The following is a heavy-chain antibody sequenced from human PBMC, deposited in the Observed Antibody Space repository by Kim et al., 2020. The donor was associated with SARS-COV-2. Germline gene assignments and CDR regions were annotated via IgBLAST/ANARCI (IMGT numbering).Heavy chain of an antibody. Sequence: GGSLRLSCAASGFTFSSYSMNWVRQAPGKGLEWVSSIRSSSSYIYYADSVKGRFTISRDNAKNSLYLQMNSLRAEDTAVYYCARECSSTSCENAFDIWGQGTMVTVSS. D-gene: IGHD2-2*01. CDR2: IRSSSSYI. J-gene: IGHJ3*02. CDR1: GFTFSSYS. V-gene: IGHV3-21*01. CDR3: ARECSSTSCENAFDI.